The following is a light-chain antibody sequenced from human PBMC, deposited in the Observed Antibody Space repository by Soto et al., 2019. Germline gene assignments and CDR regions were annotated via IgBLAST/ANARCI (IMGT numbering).Light chain of an antibody. J-gene: IGKJ2*01. CDR2: SAS. V-gene: IGKV3-15*01. Sequence: EIVMTQSPATLSVSPGERATLSCRASQSISTELAWYQQKPGHPPRLLIYSASTRATGVPARFTGSGSGSEFTLTISVLQSEDFAVYYCQQGHNWPLTFGQGTRLEI. CDR1: QSISTE. CDR3: QQGHNWPLT.